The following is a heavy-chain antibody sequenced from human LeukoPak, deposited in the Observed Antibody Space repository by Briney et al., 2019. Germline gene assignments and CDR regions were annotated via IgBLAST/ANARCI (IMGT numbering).Heavy chain of an antibody. Sequence: GASVKVSCKASGYTFTSYGISWVRQAPGQGLEWMGWISAYNGNTNYAQKLQGRVTMTTDTSTSTAYVELRSLRSDDTDVYYCEAGGADSSGWYDFDYWGQGTLVTVSS. CDR3: EAGGADSSGWYDFDY. CDR1: GYTFTSYG. D-gene: IGHD6-19*01. V-gene: IGHV1-18*01. J-gene: IGHJ4*02. CDR2: ISAYNGNT.